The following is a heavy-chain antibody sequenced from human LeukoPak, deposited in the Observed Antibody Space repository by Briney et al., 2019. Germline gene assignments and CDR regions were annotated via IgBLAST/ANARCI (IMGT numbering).Heavy chain of an antibody. CDR2: INHSGST. D-gene: IGHD6-19*01. CDR1: GGSFSGYY. CDR3: ARRVHGGWYRF. J-gene: IGHJ4*02. Sequence: SETLSLTCAVYGGSFSGYYWSWIRQSPGKGLEWLGEINHSGSTNYNPSLKSRVTISVDTSKNQFSLKLSSVTAADTAVYYCARRVHGGWYRFWGQGTLVTVSS. V-gene: IGHV4-34*01.